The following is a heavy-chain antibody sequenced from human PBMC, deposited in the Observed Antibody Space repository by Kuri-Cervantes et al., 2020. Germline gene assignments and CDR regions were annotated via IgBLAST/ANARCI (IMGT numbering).Heavy chain of an antibody. CDR1: GFTFSSYS. Sequence: GESLKISCAASGFTFSSYSMNWVRQAPGKGLEWVSSIRTGGSTFYADSVMGRFSISRDDAKSTLFLQMNNLRVEDTAVYYCAKVPVYTAPNIDYWGQGTLVTVSS. D-gene: IGHD5-18*01. CDR2: IRTGGST. J-gene: IGHJ4*02. CDR3: AKVPVYTAPNIDY. V-gene: IGHV3-23*01.